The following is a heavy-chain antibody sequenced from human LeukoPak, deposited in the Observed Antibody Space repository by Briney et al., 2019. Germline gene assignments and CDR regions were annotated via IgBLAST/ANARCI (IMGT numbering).Heavy chain of an antibody. V-gene: IGHV3-7*01. J-gene: IGHJ4*02. CDR1: GFTFSSYW. CDR3: ARDEAYYYDSSGYSIDY. D-gene: IGHD3-22*01. Sequence: PGGSLRLSCAASGFTFSSYWMSWVRQAPGKGLEWVANTKQDGSEKYYVDSVKGRFTISRDNAKNSLYLQMNSLRAEDTAVYYCARDEAYYYDSSGYSIDYWGQGTLVTVSS. CDR2: TKQDGSEK.